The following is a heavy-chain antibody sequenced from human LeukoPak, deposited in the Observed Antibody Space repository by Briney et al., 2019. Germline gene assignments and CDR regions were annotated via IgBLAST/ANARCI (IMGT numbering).Heavy chain of an antibody. J-gene: IGHJ6*03. D-gene: IGHD3-10*01. CDR2: ISYDGGNK. CDR1: GFTFSSYA. V-gene: IGHV3-30-3*01. Sequence: GGSLRLSCAASGFTFSSYAMHWVRQAPGKGLEGVAVISYDGGNKYYADSVKGRFTISRDNSKNTLYLQMNSLRAEDTAVYYCAREGSTMVRGVIGTLYYYYYMDVWGKGTTVTVSS. CDR3: AREGSTMVRGVIGTLYYYYYMDV.